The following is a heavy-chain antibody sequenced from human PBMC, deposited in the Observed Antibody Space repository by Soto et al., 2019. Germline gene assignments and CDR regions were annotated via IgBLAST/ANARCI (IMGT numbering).Heavy chain of an antibody. CDR2: INPSGGST. CDR3: TLTAKAAHNWFDP. Sequence: GASVKVSCKASGYTFTSYYMHWVRQAPGQGLEWMGIINPSGGSTSYAQKFQGRVTMTRDTSTSTVYMELSSLRSEDTAVYYCTLTAKAAHNWFDPWGQGTPVTVSS. V-gene: IGHV1-46*01. CDR1: GYTFTSYY. D-gene: IGHD6-25*01. J-gene: IGHJ5*02.